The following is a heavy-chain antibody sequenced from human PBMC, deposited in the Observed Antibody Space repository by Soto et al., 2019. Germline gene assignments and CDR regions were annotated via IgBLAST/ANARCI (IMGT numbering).Heavy chain of an antibody. CDR1: GATFSSYT. CDR3: ARPIRGGGYYYGMDV. J-gene: IGHJ6*02. Sequence: TVKVSCQASGATFSSYTISWVRQAPGQGLEWMGRIIPILGIANYAQKFQGRVTITADESTSTAYMELSSLRSEDTAVYYCARPIRGGGYYYGMDVWGQGTTVTVSS. CDR2: IIPILGIA. V-gene: IGHV1-69*02. D-gene: IGHD2-21*01.